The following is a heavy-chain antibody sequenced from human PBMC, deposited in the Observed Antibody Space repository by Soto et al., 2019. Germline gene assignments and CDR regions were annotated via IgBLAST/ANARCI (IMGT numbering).Heavy chain of an antibody. J-gene: IGHJ4*02. CDR3: AKDRFSVRGVNRLDY. V-gene: IGHV3-30*18. D-gene: IGHD3-10*01. CDR2: ISYDGSNK. CDR1: GFTFSSYG. Sequence: QVQLVESGGGVVQPGRSLRLSCAASGFTFSSYGMHWVRQAPGKGLEWVAVISYDGSNKYYADSVKGRFTISRDNSKNTLYLQMNSLRAEDTAVYYCAKDRFSVRGVNRLDYWGQGTLVTVSS.